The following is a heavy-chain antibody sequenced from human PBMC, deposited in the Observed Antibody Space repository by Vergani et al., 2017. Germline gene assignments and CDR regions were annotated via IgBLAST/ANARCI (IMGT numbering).Heavy chain of an antibody. CDR3: AGSIAAADGMDV. CDR2: IDPSDSYT. CDR1: GHSFTNYW. V-gene: IGHV5-10-1*03. D-gene: IGHD6-13*01. Sequence: EVQLVQSGAEVKKPGESLRISCKGSGHSFTNYWISWVRQMPGKGLEWMGRIDPSDSYTNYSPSFQGHVTISADKSISTAYLQWSSLKASDTAMYYCAGSIAAADGMDVWGQGTTVTVSS. J-gene: IGHJ6*02.